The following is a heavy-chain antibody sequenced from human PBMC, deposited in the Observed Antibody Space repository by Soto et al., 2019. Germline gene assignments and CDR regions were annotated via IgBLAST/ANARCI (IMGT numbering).Heavy chain of an antibody. J-gene: IGHJ3*02. V-gene: IGHV4-39*01. CDR2: IYYSGST. Sequence: QLQLQESGPGLVKPSETLSLTCTVSGGSISSSSYYWGWIRQPPGKGLEWIGSIYYSGSTYYNPSLKSRVPISVDTSKNQFSLKLSSVTAADTAVYYCASESSSSLNAFDIWGQGTMVTVSS. D-gene: IGHD6-13*01. CDR3: ASESSSSLNAFDI. CDR1: GGSISSSSYY.